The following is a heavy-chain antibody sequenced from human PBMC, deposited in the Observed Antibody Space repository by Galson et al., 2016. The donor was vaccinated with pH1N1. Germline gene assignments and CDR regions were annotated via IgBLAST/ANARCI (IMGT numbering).Heavy chain of an antibody. CDR3: AKGAGRYYFGSGSFNY. Sequence: DSVKGRFTISRDSAKKSLFLQMNSLRVEDTALYYCAKGAGRYYFGSGSFNYWGQGTQVTVSS. V-gene: IGHV3-9*01. J-gene: IGHJ4*02. D-gene: IGHD3-10*01.